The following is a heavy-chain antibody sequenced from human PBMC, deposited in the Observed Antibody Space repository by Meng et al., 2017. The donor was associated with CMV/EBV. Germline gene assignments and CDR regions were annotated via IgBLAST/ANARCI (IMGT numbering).Heavy chain of an antibody. CDR1: GGSISDYY. V-gene: IGHV4-59*12. Sequence: SENLSLTCIVSGGSISDYYWSWIRQPPGKGLEWIGYIYYSGNTNYNPSLKSRVTILVDTSKNQFFLKLSSVTAADTAVYYCARSNYHGSGSYWDFYYYGMDVWGQGTTVTVSS. CDR2: IYYSGNT. J-gene: IGHJ6*02. CDR3: ARSNYHGSGSYWDFYYYGMDV. D-gene: IGHD3-10*01.